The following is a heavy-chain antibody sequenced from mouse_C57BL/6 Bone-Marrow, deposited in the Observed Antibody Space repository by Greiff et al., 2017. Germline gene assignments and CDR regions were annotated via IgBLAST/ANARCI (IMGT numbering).Heavy chain of an antibody. J-gene: IGHJ1*03. V-gene: IGHV1-69*01. CDR3: AREWGITTVVASDWYFDV. D-gene: IGHD1-1*01. CDR1: GYTFTSYW. Sequence: VQLQQPGAELVMPGASVKLSCKASGYTFTSYWMHWVKQRPGQGLEWIGEIDPSDSYTNYNQQFKGKSTLTVDKSSSTAYMQLSSLTSEDSAVYYCAREWGITTVVASDWYFDVWGTGTTVTVSS. CDR2: IDPSDSYT.